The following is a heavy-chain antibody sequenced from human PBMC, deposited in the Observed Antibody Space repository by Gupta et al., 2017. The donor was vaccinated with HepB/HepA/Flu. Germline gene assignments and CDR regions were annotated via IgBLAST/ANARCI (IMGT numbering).Heavy chain of an antibody. V-gene: IGHV1-8*01. J-gene: IGHJ5*02. D-gene: IGHD5-12*01. CDR2: MNPNSGNT. CDR3: AGHRDGYNYFRDCGFDP. Sequence: QVQLVQSGAEVKKPGASVKVSCKASGYTFTSYDINWVRQATGQGLEWMGWMNPNSGNTGYAQKFQGRVTMTRNTSISTAYMELSSLRSEDTAVYYCAGHRDGYNYFRDCGFDPWGQGTLVTVSS. CDR1: GYTFTSYD.